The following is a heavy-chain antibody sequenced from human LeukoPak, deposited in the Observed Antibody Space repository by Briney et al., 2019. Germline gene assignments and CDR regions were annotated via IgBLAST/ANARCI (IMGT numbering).Heavy chain of an antibody. CDR2: INHSGST. Sequence: SDTLSLTCAVFGGSFSGYYWSWIRQPPGKGLEWSGEINHSGSTNYTTSLKSRVTISVDTSKNQFSLKLSSGTAADNAVYYCATDVYLVIDYWGQGTLVTVSS. J-gene: IGHJ4*02. D-gene: IGHD5/OR15-5a*01. V-gene: IGHV4-34*01. CDR1: GGSFSGYY. CDR3: ATDVYLVIDY.